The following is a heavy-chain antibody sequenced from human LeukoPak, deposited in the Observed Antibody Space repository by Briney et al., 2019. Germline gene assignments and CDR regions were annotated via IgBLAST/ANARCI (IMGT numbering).Heavy chain of an antibody. CDR1: GFTVSSNY. J-gene: IGHJ4*02. CDR3: ARAYAGGIFDS. V-gene: IGHV3-53*01. CDR2: IYSGGST. D-gene: IGHD3-16*01. Sequence: GGSLRLSCAASGFTVSSNYMSWVRQAPGKGLEWVSVIYSGGSTYYADSVKGRFTISRDNSKNTLYLQMNSLRAEDTAMYYCARAYAGGIFDSWGQGTLVTVSP.